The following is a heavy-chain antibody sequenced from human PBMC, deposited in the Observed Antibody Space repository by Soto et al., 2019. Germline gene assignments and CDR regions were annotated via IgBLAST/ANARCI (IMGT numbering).Heavy chain of an antibody. CDR1: GFTFSSYA. D-gene: IGHD6-13*01. CDR2: ISYDGSNK. Sequence: VGSLRLSCAASGFTFSSYAMHWVRQAPVKGLEWVAVISYDGSNKYYADSVKVRFTISRDNSKNTLYLQMNSLRAEDTAVYHCARDSGRSWYYYYGMDVWGQGTTVTVSS. J-gene: IGHJ6*02. CDR3: ARDSGRSWYYYYGMDV. V-gene: IGHV3-30-3*01.